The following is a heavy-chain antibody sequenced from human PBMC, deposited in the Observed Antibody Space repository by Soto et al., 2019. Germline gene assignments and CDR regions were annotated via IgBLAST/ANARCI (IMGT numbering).Heavy chain of an antibody. CDR1: GFTFSSYA. J-gene: IGHJ6*02. D-gene: IGHD1-26*01. V-gene: IGHV3-23*01. CDR2: ISGSGGST. CDR3: AKDRETYYYYYGMDA. Sequence: GGSLRLSCAASGFTFSSYAMSWVRQAPGKGLEWVSAISGSGGSTYYADSVKGRFTISRDNSKNALYLQMNSLRAEDTAVYYCAKDRETYYYYYGMDAWGQGTTVTVSS.